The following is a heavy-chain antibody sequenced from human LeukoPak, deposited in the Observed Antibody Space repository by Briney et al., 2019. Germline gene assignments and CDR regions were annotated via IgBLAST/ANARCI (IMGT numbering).Heavy chain of an antibody. V-gene: IGHV4-59*01. CDR1: GGSISTYY. D-gene: IGHD5-12*01. CDR3: ARGGGYASPIGY. Sequence: SETLSLTCTLSGGSISTYYWSWIRQPPGKGLEWIGYIDRSGSTNYNPSLKSRVTISVDTSKNQFSLKLSSVTAADTAVYYCARGGGYASPIGYWGQGALVTVSS. J-gene: IGHJ4*02. CDR2: IDRSGST.